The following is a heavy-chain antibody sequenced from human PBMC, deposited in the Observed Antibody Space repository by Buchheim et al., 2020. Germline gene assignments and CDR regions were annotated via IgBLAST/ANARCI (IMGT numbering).Heavy chain of an antibody. J-gene: IGHJ6*02. CDR2: INVGDGNT. CDR1: GYTFSNYA. Sequence: QVQLVQSGAEVKKPGASVTVSCKASGYTFSNYAMHCVRQAPGQRLEWMGWINVGDGNTQYSQRFQGKDTITRDTSATPAYMVLSRLRSEDTAVYYCARRPLARDYYGMDVWGQGTT. CDR3: ARRPLARDYYGMDV. V-gene: IGHV1-3*01.